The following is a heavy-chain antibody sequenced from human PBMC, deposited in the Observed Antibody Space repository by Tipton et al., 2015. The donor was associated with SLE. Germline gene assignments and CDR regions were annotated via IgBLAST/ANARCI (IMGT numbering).Heavy chain of an antibody. V-gene: IGHV4-4*07. J-gene: IGHJ4*02. CDR1: GGSISSYY. D-gene: IGHD3-16*01. Sequence: TLSLTCTVSGGSISSYYWSWIRQSAAKGLEWIGRICPTGNTNYNPSLESRVTMSVDTSKNHFSLKLCSVTAADTAVYYCARAFYTFDYWGQGALVTVS. CDR3: ARAFYTFDY. CDR2: ICPTGNT.